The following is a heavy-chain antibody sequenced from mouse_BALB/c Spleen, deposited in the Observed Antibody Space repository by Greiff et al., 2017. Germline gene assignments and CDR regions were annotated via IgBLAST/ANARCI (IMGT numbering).Heavy chain of an antibody. CDR2: ISYSGST. Sequence: VQLQQSGPSLVKPSQTLSLTCSVTGDSITSGYWNWIRKFPGNKLEYMGHISYSGSTYYNPSLKSRISITRDTSKNQYYLQLNSVTTEDTATYYCARYKAYYGNYYAMDYWGQGTSVTVSS. D-gene: IGHD2-10*01. CDR3: ARYKAYYGNYYAMDY. V-gene: IGHV3-8*02. CDR1: GDSITSGY. J-gene: IGHJ4*01.